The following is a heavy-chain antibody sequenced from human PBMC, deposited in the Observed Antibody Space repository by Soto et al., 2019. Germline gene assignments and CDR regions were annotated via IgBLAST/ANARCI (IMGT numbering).Heavy chain of an antibody. D-gene: IGHD1-7*01. Sequence: QVQLVESGGGVVQPGRSLRLSCAASGFTFSSYGMHWVRQAPGKGLEWVAVISYDGSNKYYADSVKGRFTISRDNSKNTLYLQMNSLRAEDTAVYYCAKDPGTNVPLFDYWGQGTLVTVSS. V-gene: IGHV3-30*18. J-gene: IGHJ4*02. CDR1: GFTFSSYG. CDR2: ISYDGSNK. CDR3: AKDPGTNVPLFDY.